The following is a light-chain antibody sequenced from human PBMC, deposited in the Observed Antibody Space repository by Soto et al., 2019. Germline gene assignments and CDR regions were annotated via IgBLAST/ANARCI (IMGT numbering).Light chain of an antibody. J-gene: IGKJ2*01. Sequence: EIVLTQSPGTLSLSPGETATFSCRASQSVSSGYLAWYQQKFGQAPRRLIHASSSRASGVPDRFSGSGSGTAFTLTISRLEPEDFAVYYCNKYARSPATFGQGTKVEIQ. CDR3: NKYARSPAT. V-gene: IGKV3-20*01. CDR2: ASS. CDR1: QSVSSGY.